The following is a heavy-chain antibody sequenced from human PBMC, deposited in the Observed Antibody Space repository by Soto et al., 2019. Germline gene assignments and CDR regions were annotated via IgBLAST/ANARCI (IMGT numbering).Heavy chain of an antibody. V-gene: IGHV4-39*01. CDR2: IYYSGST. CDR1: GGSISSSSYY. CDR3: AGDVDTAMDPYGMDV. J-gene: IGHJ6*02. D-gene: IGHD5-18*01. Sequence: QLQLQESGPGLVKPSETLSLTCTVSGGSISSSSYYWGWIRQPPGKGLEWIGSIYYSGSTYYNPSLKSRVTISVDTSKNQFSLKLSSVTAADTAVYYCAGDVDTAMDPYGMDVWGQGTTVTVSS.